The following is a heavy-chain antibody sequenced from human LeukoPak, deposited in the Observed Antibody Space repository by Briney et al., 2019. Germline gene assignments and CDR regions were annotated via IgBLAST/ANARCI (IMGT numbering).Heavy chain of an antibody. V-gene: IGHV4-4*09. CDR1: GGSISGYF. Sequence: PSETLSLTCTVSGGSISGYFWSWIRQPPGKGPEWIGYIYSTGTTNYSPSLSSRVTIPVDTPKNQLSLNLRFVTATDTAVYHCARHNPPPTGFCSGTSCFMSGSQYFYMDVWGKGTSVTVS. CDR3: ARHNPPPTGFCSGTSCFMSGSQYFYMDV. J-gene: IGHJ6*03. D-gene: IGHD2-2*01. CDR2: IYSTGTT.